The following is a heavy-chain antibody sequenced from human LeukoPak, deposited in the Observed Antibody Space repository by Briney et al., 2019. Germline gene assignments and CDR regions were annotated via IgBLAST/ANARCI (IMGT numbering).Heavy chain of an antibody. CDR1: GGSISSYY. V-gene: IGHV4-59*01. J-gene: IGHJ4*02. Sequence: SETLSLTCTVSGGSISSYYWSWIRQPPGKGLEWIGYIYYSGSTNYNPSLKSRVTISVDTSKNQFSLKLSSVTAADTAVYYCARHQDILQYSSSSPLDYWGQGTLVTVSS. CDR3: ARHQDILQYSSSSPLDY. CDR2: IYYSGST. D-gene: IGHD6-6*01.